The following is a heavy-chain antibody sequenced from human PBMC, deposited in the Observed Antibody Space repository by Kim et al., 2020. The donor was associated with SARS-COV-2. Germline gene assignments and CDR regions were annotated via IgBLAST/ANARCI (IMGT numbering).Heavy chain of an antibody. CDR2: ST. D-gene: IGHD3-10*01. J-gene: IGHJ4*02. CDR3: ARGGYGSGSY. V-gene: IGHV4-39*01. Sequence: STYYNPSLKSRVTISVDTSKNQFSLKLSSVTAADTAVYYCARGGYGSGSYWGQGTLVTVSS.